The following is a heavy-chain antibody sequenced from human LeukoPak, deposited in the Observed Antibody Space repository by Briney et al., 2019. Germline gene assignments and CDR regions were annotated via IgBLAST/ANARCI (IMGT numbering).Heavy chain of an antibody. J-gene: IGHJ4*02. V-gene: IGHV4-39*01. CDR1: GGSISSSSYY. CDR2: IYYSGST. CDR3: ARGLRGGSCYGC. D-gene: IGHD2-15*01. Sequence: SETLSLTCTVSGGSISSSSYYWGWIRQPPGKGLEWIGSIYYSGSTYYNPSLKSRVTISVDTSKNQFSLKLSSVTAADTAVYYCARGLRGGSCYGCWGQGTLVTVSS.